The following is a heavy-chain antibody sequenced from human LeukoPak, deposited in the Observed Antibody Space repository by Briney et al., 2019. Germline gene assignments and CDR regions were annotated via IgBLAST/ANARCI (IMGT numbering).Heavy chain of an antibody. J-gene: IGHJ4*02. D-gene: IGHD6-13*01. CDR3: ARHIGTLAAAGFDY. Sequence: SETLFLTCTVSGGSISSTSYYWGWIRQPPGKGLEWIGSIYYSGSTYYNPSLESRVTISVDRSKNQFSLKLISVTAADTAVYNCARHIGTLAAAGFDYWGQGTPVTVSS. CDR1: GGSISSTSYY. CDR2: IYYSGST. V-gene: IGHV4-39*01.